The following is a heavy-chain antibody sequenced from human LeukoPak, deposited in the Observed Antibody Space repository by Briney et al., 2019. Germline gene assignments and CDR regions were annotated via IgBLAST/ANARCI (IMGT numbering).Heavy chain of an antibody. D-gene: IGHD6-19*01. Sequence: PGRSLRLSCAASGFTFDDYAMHWVRQAPGKGLEWVSGISWNSGSIGYADSVKGRFTISRDNSKNTLYLQMNSLRAEDTAVYYCARGVYSSGWYTYFGPNYYYYYYMDVWGKGTTVTISS. CDR1: GFTFDDYA. V-gene: IGHV3-9*01. J-gene: IGHJ6*03. CDR3: ARGVYSSGWYTYFGPNYYYYYYMDV. CDR2: ISWNSGSI.